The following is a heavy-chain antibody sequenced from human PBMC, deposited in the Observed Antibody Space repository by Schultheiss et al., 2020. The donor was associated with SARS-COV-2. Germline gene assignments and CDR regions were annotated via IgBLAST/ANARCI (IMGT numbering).Heavy chain of an antibody. CDR3: ARIVYGENYFDY. CDR2: IDWDDDE. CDR1: GFSLSTSGMC. V-gene: IGHV2-70*11. Sequence: SGPTLVKPTQTLTLTCTFSGFSLSTSGMCVSWIRQPPGKALEWLARIDWDDDEHYSTSLKTRLTISKDTSKNQVVLTMTNMDPVDTATYYCARIVYGENYFDYWGQGTLVTVSS. D-gene: IGHD4-17*01. J-gene: IGHJ4*02.